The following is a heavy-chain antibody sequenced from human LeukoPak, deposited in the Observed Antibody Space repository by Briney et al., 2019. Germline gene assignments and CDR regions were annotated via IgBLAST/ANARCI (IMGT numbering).Heavy chain of an antibody. CDR1: GFTFSNYA. J-gene: IGHJ4*02. D-gene: IGHD4-17*01. CDR2: ITGSGTGT. V-gene: IGHV3-23*01. Sequence: PGGSLRLSCAASGFTFSNYAMNWVRQAPGKGLEWVSIITGSGTGTYFAGSVKGRFTISRDNSKDMLYLQMNYLRAEDTAVYYCARARSAGLRLYYFNSWGQGTLVTVSS. CDR3: ARARSAGLRLYYFNS.